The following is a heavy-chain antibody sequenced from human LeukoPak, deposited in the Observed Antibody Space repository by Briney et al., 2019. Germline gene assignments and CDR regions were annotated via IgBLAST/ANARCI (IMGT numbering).Heavy chain of an antibody. V-gene: IGHV1-24*01. CDR3: ATVIAAAGTFDY. CDR1: GYTLTELS. Sequence: GSVKVSCKVSGYTLTELSMHWVRQAPGKGLEWMGGFDPEDGETIYAQKFQGRVTITEDTSTDTAYLELSSLRSEDTAVYYCATVIAAAGTFDYGGQGTLVTVSS. J-gene: IGHJ4*02. D-gene: IGHD6-13*01. CDR2: FDPEDGET.